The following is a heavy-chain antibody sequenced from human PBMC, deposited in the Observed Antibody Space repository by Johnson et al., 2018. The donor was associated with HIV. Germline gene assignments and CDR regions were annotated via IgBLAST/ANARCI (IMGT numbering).Heavy chain of an antibody. D-gene: IGHD6-13*01. CDR1: GFTFSSYW. CDR3: AREGGIAAAGTDALDI. V-gene: IGHV3-7*01. J-gene: IGHJ3*02. Sequence: VQLVESGGGLVQPGGSLRLSCAASGFTFSSYWMSWVRQAPGKGLEWVANIKQDGSEKYYVDSVKGRFTISRDNAKNSLYLQMNSLRAEDTAVYYCAREGGIAAAGTDALDIWGQGTMVTVSS. CDR2: IKQDGSEK.